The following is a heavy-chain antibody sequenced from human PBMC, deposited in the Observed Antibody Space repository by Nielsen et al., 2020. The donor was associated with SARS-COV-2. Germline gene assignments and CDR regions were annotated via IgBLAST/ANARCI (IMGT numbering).Heavy chain of an antibody. Sequence: GGSLRLTCAASGFTFDDYGMSWVRQAPGKGLEWVCGINWNGGSNGYADSVKGRFTISRANAKNSLYLQMNSLTAEDTALYHCARDPGTVVVVAATLGGAYGMDVWGQGTTVTFSS. D-gene: IGHD2-15*01. CDR3: ARDPGTVVVVAATLGGAYGMDV. J-gene: IGHJ6*02. CDR2: INWNGGSN. CDR1: GFTFDDYG. V-gene: IGHV3-20*01.